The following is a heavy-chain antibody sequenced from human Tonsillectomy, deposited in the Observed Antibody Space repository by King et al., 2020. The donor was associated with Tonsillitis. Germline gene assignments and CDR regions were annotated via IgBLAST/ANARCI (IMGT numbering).Heavy chain of an antibody. Sequence: EVQLQESGGGLVQPGGSLRLSCAASEFTFSSYAMNWVRQAPGKGLEWVSGISGSGGSTYYADSVKGRFTISRDNSKNTLYLQMNSLRAEDTAVYYCAKCPGSSWYLYYFDYWGQGTLVTISS. CDR2: ISGSGGST. D-gene: IGHD6-13*01. CDR1: EFTFSSYA. J-gene: IGHJ4*02. CDR3: AKCPGSSWYLYYFDY. V-gene: IGHV3-23*01.